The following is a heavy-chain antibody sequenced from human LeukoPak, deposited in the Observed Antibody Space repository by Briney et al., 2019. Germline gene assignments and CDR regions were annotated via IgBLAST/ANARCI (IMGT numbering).Heavy chain of an antibody. Sequence: SETLSLTCTVSGGSISSYYWSWIWQPPGKGLEWIGYIYYSGSTNYNPSLKSRVTISVDTSKNQFSLKLSSVTAADTAVHYCARHMGLGYTYFYPYFDYWGQGTLVTVSS. CDR3: ARHMGLGYTYFYPYFDY. CDR2: IYYSGST. J-gene: IGHJ4*01. CDR1: GGSISSYY. V-gene: IGHV4-59*08. D-gene: IGHD1-1*01.